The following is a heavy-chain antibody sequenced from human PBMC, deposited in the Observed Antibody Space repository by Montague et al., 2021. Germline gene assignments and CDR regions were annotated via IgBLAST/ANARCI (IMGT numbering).Heavy chain of an antibody. V-gene: IGHV4-59*13. D-gene: IGHD5-18*01. J-gene: IGHJ4*02. CDR2: IYYSGSAGGTT. CDR1: GGSISSFY. Sequence: SETLSLTCTVSGGSISSFYWTWIRQPSGKGLELIAYIYYSGSAGGTTNYNPSLKSRVTISVDSSKNQLSLQLTSVTTADTAVYYCARGRGNSYVSFDSWGQGTLISVSS. CDR3: ARGRGNSYVSFDS.